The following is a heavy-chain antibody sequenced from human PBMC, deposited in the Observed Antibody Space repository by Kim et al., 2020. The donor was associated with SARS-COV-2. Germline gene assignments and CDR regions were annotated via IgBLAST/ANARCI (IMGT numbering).Heavy chain of an antibody. V-gene: IGHV4-31*02. Sequence: YYNPSLKSRVTISVDTSKNQVSLRLSSVTAADTAVYYCARASSWRYNWFDPWGQGTLVAVSS. CDR3: ARASSWRYNWFDP. D-gene: IGHD6-13*01. J-gene: IGHJ5*02.